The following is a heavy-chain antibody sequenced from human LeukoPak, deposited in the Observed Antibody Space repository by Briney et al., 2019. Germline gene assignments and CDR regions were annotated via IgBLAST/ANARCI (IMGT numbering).Heavy chain of an antibody. CDR1: GFSFTNLW. V-gene: IGHV3-7*01. J-gene: IGHJ4*02. CDR2: IHPEGNEK. CDR3: AGVY. Sequence: GGSLRLSCAVSGFSFTNLWMSWVRQAPGRGLEWVANIHPEGNEKYHVESVKGRFTISRDNTKNLLFLQMNGLRVEDTAVYYCAGVYWGQGTLVTVSS.